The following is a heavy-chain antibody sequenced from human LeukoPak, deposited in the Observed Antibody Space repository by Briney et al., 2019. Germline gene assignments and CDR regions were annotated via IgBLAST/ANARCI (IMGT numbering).Heavy chain of an antibody. CDR3: ARALGSGSYDY. CDR1: GGTFSSYA. J-gene: IGHJ4*02. V-gene: IGHV1-69*04. D-gene: IGHD3-10*01. CDR2: IIPILGIA. Sequence: SVKVSCKASGGTFSSYAISWVRQAPGQGLEWMGRIIPILGIANYAQKFQGRVTITADKSTSTAYMELSSLRSEDTAVYYCARALGSGSYDYWGQGILVTVSS.